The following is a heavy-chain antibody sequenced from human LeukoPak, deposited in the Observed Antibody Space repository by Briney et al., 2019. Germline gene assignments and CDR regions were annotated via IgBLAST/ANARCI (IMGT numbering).Heavy chain of an antibody. V-gene: IGHV1-8*01. Sequence: ASVKVSCKASGYTFTSYDINWVRQATGQGLEWMGWMNPNSGNTGYAQKFQGRVTMTRDTSISTAYMELSRLRSDDTAVYYCAAMSRVIVVVEGSFDPWGQGTLVTVSS. D-gene: IGHD2-15*01. J-gene: IGHJ5*02. CDR2: MNPNSGNT. CDR3: AAMSRVIVVVEGSFDP. CDR1: GYTFTSYD.